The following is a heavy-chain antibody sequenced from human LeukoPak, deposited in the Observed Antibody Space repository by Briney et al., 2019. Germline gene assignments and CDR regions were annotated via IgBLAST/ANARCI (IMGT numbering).Heavy chain of an antibody. D-gene: IGHD5-18*01. J-gene: IGHJ4*02. CDR3: AKDRRGYSYGPVDH. CDR1: GFTFSSYA. Sequence: SGGPLRLSCAASGFTFSSYAMSWVRQAPEKGLEWVSAISGSGGTTYYADSVKGRFTISRDDSENTLYLQMNSLRAEDTALYYCAKDRRGYSYGPVDHWGQGTLVTVSS. CDR2: ISGSGGTT. V-gene: IGHV3-23*01.